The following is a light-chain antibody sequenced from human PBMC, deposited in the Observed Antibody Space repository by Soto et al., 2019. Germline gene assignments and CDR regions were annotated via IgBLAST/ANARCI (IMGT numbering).Light chain of an antibody. V-gene: IGKV1-27*01. CDR1: QAIYNY. Sequence: DIQMTQSPSSLSASVGDRVTITCRASQAIYNYLAWYQQKPGKVPTLLISAASTLQSGVPSRFSGSGAGTDFTLTISSLQPEDVATYYCQKFSAVPTFGGGTKVEI. J-gene: IGKJ4*01. CDR2: AAS. CDR3: QKFSAVPT.